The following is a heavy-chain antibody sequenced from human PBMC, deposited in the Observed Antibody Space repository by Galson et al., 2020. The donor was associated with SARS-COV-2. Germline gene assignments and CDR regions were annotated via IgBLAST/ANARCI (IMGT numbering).Heavy chain of an antibody. D-gene: IGHD3-3*01. Sequence: SETLSLTCTVSGGSISSRSYYWGWIRQPPGKGLECIWSIYYSGSTYYNPSLKSLVTISVDTSKNQFSLKLSSVTAADTAVYYCARHWGTIFGVVTYPGCFDPWGQGTLVTVSS. CDR3: ARHWGTIFGVVTYPGCFDP. CDR2: IYYSGST. J-gene: IGHJ5*02. V-gene: IGHV4-39*01. CDR1: GGSISSRSYY.